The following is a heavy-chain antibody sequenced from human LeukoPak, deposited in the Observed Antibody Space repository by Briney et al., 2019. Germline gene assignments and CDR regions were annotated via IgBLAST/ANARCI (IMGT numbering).Heavy chain of an antibody. CDR2: ISDSGGST. D-gene: IGHD3-10*01. CDR3: AKMGLGGIYDAFDV. Sequence: GGSLRLSCAASGFTFSDSAMDWVRQAPGKGLEWVSGISDSGGSTYYADSVKGRFTISRDNSKNTLYLQMDSLRAEDTALYYCAKMGLGGIYDAFDVCGQGAIVTVSS. J-gene: IGHJ3*01. V-gene: IGHV3-23*01. CDR1: GFTFSDSA.